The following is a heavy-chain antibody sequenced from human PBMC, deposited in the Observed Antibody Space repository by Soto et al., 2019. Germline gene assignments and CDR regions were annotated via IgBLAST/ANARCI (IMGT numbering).Heavy chain of an antibody. CDR3: ARGSAAKRYFDL. CDR2: IFPSGAT. J-gene: IGHJ2*01. D-gene: IGHD5-18*01. Sequence: QVQLEESGPGLVKPSQTLSLMCTVSGVSISGSDYHWSWIRQSPGKGLEWIGYIFPSGATHYNSSLGSRITMSVETSKSQFSLRLTAVTAADTAVYFCARGSAAKRYFDLWGRGTLVTVSS. V-gene: IGHV4-30-4*01. CDR1: GVSISGSDYH.